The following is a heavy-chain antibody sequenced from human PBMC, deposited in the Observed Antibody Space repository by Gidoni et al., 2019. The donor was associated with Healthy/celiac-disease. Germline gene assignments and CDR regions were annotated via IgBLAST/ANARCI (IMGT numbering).Heavy chain of an antibody. CDR1: VFTFSDYY. J-gene: IGHJ5*02. V-gene: IGHV3-11*05. CDR3: ARGITMSDYYGSGSYSNWFDP. Sequence: QVQLVESGGGLVKPGGSLSLSCAASVFTFSDYYSRWIRQAPGKGLEWVSYSISSSSDTNCADSVKCRFTISRDNAKNSLYLQMNSRRAEDTAVYYCARGITMSDYYGSGSYSNWFDPWGQGTLVTVSS. D-gene: IGHD3-10*01. CDR2: SISSSSDT.